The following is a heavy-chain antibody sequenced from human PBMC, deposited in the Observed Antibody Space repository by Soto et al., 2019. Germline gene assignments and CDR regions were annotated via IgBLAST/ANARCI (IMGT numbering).Heavy chain of an antibody. J-gene: IGHJ4*02. CDR2: ISRSSSYI. CDR3: ARGLHCSGGSCVFDY. CDR1: GFTFSSYS. Sequence: EVQLVESGGGLVKPGGSLRLSCAASGFTFSSYSMNWVRQAPGKGLEWVSSISRSSSYIYYADSVKGRFTSSRDNAKNSLYLQMNSLRAEDTAVYYCARGLHCSGGSCVFDYWGQGSLVTVSS. V-gene: IGHV3-21*01. D-gene: IGHD2-15*01.